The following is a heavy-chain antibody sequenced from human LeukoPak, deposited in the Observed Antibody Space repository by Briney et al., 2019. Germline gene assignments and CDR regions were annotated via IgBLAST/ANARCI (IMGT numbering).Heavy chain of an antibody. J-gene: IGHJ4*02. CDR1: GFTFDDYG. CDR3: AKGGRYYYDSSVTSLPDY. Sequence: GGSLRLSCAASGFTFDDYGMSWVRQAPGKGLEWVSGINWNGGSTGYADSVKGRFTISRDNSKNTLYLQMNSLRAEDTAVYYCAKGGRYYYDSSVTSLPDYWGQGTLVTVSS. CDR2: INWNGGST. D-gene: IGHD3-22*01. V-gene: IGHV3-20*04.